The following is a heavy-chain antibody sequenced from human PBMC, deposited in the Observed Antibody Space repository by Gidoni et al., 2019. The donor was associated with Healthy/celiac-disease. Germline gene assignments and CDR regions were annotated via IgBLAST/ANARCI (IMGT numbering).Heavy chain of an antibody. J-gene: IGHJ4*02. V-gene: IGHV3-66*01. CDR3: ARDSGQKTFGSDY. Sequence: EVQLVESGGGLVQPGGSLRLSCAASGFTVSSNYMSWVRQAPGKGLEWVSVIYSGGSTYYADSVKGRFTISRDNSKNTLYLQMNSLRAEDTAVYYCARDSGQKTFGSDYWGQGTLVTVSS. CDR2: IYSGGST. D-gene: IGHD3-10*01. CDR1: GFTVSSNY.